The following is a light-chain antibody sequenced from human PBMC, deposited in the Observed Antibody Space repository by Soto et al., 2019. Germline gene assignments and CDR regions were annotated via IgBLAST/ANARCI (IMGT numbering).Light chain of an antibody. CDR1: QSISNNY. V-gene: IGKV3-20*01. Sequence: EIVLTQSPGTLSLSPGERATLSCRASQSISNNYLAWYQQKPGQAPRLLIYGASNRATGIPARFSGSGSGTYFTLVISRLEPEDFAVFYCQQYSSAPRTFGQGTKVEIK. CDR2: GAS. J-gene: IGKJ1*01. CDR3: QQYSSAPRT.